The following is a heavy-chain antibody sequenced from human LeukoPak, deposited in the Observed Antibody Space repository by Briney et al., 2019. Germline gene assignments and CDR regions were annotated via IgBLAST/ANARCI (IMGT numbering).Heavy chain of an antibody. J-gene: IGHJ4*02. CDR1: GFTFSTYT. CDR3: ARETAGTFDY. Sequence: GGSLRLSCAASGFTFSTYTMHWVRQAPGKGLESVSAVNSNGGTTYYVNSVKDRFTISRDNSKNTLYLQMGSLRAEDMAVYYCARETAGTFDYWGQGTLVTVSS. D-gene: IGHD3-10*01. V-gene: IGHV3-64*01. CDR2: VNSNGGTT.